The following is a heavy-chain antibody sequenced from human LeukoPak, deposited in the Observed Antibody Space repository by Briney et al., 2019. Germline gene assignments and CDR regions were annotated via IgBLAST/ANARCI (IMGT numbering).Heavy chain of an antibody. CDR2: IYHSGST. V-gene: IGHV4-30-2*01. D-gene: IGHD4-17*01. CDR3: ARSRHGDIDY. J-gene: IGHJ4*02. CDR1: GGSISSGGYY. Sequence: SQTLSLTCTVSGGSISSGGYYWSWIRQPPGKGLEWIGYIYHSGSTNYNPSLKSRVTMSVDTSKNLFSLKLYSVTAADTAVYYCARSRHGDIDYWGQGTLVTVSS.